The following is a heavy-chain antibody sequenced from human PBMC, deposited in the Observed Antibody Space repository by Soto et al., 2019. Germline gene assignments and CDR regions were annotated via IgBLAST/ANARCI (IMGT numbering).Heavy chain of an antibody. J-gene: IGHJ6*02. CDR2: ISAYNGNT. Sequence: ASVKVSCKASGYTFTSYGISGVRQAPGQGLEWMGWISAYNGNTNYAQKLQGRVTMTTDTSTSTAYMELRSLRSDDTAVYYCARKPTGTTGYYYYYGIDVWGQGTTVTVS. CDR3: ARKPTGTTGYYYYYGIDV. D-gene: IGHD1-1*01. CDR1: GYTFTSYG. V-gene: IGHV1-18*04.